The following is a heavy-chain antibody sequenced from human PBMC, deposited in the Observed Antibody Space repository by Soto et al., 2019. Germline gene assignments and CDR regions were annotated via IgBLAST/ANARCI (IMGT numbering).Heavy chain of an antibody. J-gene: IGHJ4*02. CDR1: GYTFTDYY. D-gene: IGHD3-22*01. CDR3: ARRKGDYYDSSGSHYYFDY. V-gene: IGHV1-2*02. CDR2: INPNSGGT. Sequence: ASVKVSCKASGYTFTDYYVHWVRQAPGQGLEWMGWINPNSGGTKSAQKFQGRVTMTRDTSISTAYMELSRQRSDDTAVYYCARRKGDYYDSSGSHYYFDYWGQGTLVTVSS.